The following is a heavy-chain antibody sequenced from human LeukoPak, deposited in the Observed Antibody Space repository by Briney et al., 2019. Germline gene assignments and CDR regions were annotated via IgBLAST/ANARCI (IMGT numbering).Heavy chain of an antibody. J-gene: IGHJ4*02. CDR3: ATEYYYDSSGYDFTNDY. V-gene: IGHV1-2*02. D-gene: IGHD3-22*01. CDR2: INPNSGGT. Sequence: ASVKVSCKASGYTFTGYYMHWVRQAPGQGLEWMGWINPNSGGTNYAQKFQGRVTMTRDASISTAYMELSRLRSDDTAVYYCATEYYYDSSGYDFTNDYWGQGTLVTVSS. CDR1: GYTFTGYY.